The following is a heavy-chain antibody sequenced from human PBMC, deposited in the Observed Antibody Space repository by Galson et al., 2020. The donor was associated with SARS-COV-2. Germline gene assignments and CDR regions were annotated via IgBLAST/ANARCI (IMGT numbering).Heavy chain of an antibody. CDR3: ARERERGYGFNY. CDR1: GFTFSSYS. D-gene: IGHD5-18*01. V-gene: IGHV3-21*01. Sequence: GESLKISCAASGFTFSSYSMNWVRQAPGKGLEWVSSISSSSSYIYYADSVKGRFTISRDNAKNSLYLQMNSLRAEDTAVYYCARERERGYGFNYWGQGTLVTVS. J-gene: IGHJ4*02. CDR2: ISSSSSYI.